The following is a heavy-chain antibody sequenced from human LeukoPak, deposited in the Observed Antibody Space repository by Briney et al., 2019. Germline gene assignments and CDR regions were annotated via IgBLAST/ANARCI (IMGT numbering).Heavy chain of an antibody. CDR1: GFTFSSYS. V-gene: IGHV3-48*04. J-gene: IGHJ5*02. CDR3: AKGGLVHRFDP. Sequence: GGSLRLSCAASGFTFSSYSMNWVRQAPGKGLEWVSYISSSSSTIYYADSVKGRFTISRDNAKTSLYLQMNSLRADDTAVYYCAKGGLVHRFDPWGQGTLVTVSS. CDR2: ISSSSSTI.